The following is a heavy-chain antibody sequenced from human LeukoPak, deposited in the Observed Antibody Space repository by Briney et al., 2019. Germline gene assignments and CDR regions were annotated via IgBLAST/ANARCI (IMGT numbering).Heavy chain of an antibody. CDR1: GFTFSSYT. D-gene: IGHD3-10*01. CDR3: ARAVLLGYYYYGMDV. V-gene: IGHV3-21*01. CDR2: ISSSSAYI. J-gene: IGHJ6*02. Sequence: GGSLRHSCAASGFTFSSYTMNWVRQAPGKGREGLSSISSSSAYIFYADSVKGRFTISRDNAKNSLYLQMNSLRAEDTAVYYCARAVLLGYYYYGMDVWGQGTTVTVSS.